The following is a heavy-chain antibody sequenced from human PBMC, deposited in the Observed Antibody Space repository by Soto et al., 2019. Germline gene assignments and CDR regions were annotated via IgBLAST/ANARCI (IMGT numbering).Heavy chain of an antibody. CDR1: GFTFSSDW. D-gene: IGHD1-20*01. CDR2: INSDGSST. Sequence: EVQLVESGGGLVQPGGSLRLSCADSGFTFSSDWMHWVRQAPGKGLVWVSRINSDGSSTNYADSVEGRFTISRDNARNPLFLQMNSLRAEDTAVYYCARAITGTRNAFDIWGQGTMVTVSS. CDR3: ARAITGTRNAFDI. V-gene: IGHV3-74*01. J-gene: IGHJ3*02.